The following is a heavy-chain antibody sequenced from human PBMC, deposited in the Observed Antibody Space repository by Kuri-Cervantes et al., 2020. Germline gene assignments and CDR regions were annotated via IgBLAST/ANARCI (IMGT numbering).Heavy chain of an antibody. Sequence: GGSLRLSCAASGFSSYSMNWVRQAPGKGLEWISYISSSSSTIYYADSVKGRFTISRDNAKNSLYLQMNSLRAEDTAVYYCARDYCCSSSCYYTNWFDSWGQGTPVTVSS. CDR1: GFSSYS. D-gene: IGHD2-2*01. CDR2: ISSSSSTI. V-gene: IGHV3-48*01. J-gene: IGHJ5*01. CDR3: ARDYCCSSSCYYTNWFDS.